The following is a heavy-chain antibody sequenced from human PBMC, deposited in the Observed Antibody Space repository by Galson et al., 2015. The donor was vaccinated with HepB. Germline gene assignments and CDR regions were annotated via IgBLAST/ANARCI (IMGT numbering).Heavy chain of an antibody. D-gene: IGHD3-9*01. CDR3: AKEYRFVRYLGTLDV. V-gene: IGHV3-23*01. Sequence: SLRLSCAASGFTFSSYAMTWVRQAPGKGLEWVSTISGHGGTIYYADSVKGRFTISRDNSKNKVYLQMNSLRAEDTAIYYCAKEYRFVRYLGTLDVWGQGTTVTVSS. J-gene: IGHJ6*02. CDR2: ISGHGGTI. CDR1: GFTFSSYA.